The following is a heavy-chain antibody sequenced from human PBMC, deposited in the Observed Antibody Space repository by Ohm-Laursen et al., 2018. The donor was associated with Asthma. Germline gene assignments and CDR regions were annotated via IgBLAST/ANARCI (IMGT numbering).Heavy chain of an antibody. Sequence: PSDTLSLTCTVSGGSISSSSYYWGWIRQPPGKGLEWIGSIYYSGSTYYNPSLKSRVTISVDTSKNQFPLKLSSVTAADTAVYYCARPYYYGSKPKGFDPWGQGTLVTVSS. CDR3: ARPYYYGSKPKGFDP. J-gene: IGHJ5*02. D-gene: IGHD3-10*01. CDR2: IYYSGST. CDR1: GGSISSSSYY. V-gene: IGHV4-39*06.